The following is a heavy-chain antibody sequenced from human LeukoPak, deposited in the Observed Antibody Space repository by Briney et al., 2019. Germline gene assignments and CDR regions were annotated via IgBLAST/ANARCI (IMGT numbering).Heavy chain of an antibody. D-gene: IGHD2-2*01. J-gene: IGHJ4*02. Sequence: GGSLRLSCAASGFTFSSYAMHWVRQAPGKGLEWVSFISWNSGTIAYAGSVKGRFTISRDNAKNSLYLQMNSLRAEDTAVYYCARDYCSSTSCYFDYWGQGTLVTVSS. V-gene: IGHV3-9*01. CDR1: GFTFSSYA. CDR3: ARDYCSSTSCYFDY. CDR2: ISWNSGTI.